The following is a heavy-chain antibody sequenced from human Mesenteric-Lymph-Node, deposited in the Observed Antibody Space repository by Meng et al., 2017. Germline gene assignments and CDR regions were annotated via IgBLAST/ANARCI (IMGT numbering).Heavy chain of an antibody. Sequence: QVQLHEPGPGLVKPSGTLSLTCAVSGGSISSINWWTWVRQPPGKGLEWIGEINHSGSTNYNPSLKSRVTISVDTSKNQFSLKLSSVTAADTAVYYCARGLSYDILTGYYGGWFDPWGQGTLVTVSS. CDR2: INHSGST. J-gene: IGHJ5*02. V-gene: IGHV4-4*02. CDR1: GGSISSINW. CDR3: ARGLSYDILTGYYGGWFDP. D-gene: IGHD3-9*01.